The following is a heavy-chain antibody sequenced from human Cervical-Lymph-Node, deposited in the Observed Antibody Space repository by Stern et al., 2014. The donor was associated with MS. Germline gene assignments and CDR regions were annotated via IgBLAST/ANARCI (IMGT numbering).Heavy chain of an antibody. D-gene: IGHD3-16*01. Sequence: QLQLQESGPGLVKPSQTLSLTCTVSGGSISGAGYYWSWIRQHPGKGLEWIGYIHYSGSTYYNPSLKSRVTISVDTSKNQFSLRLSSATAADTALYYCARSDRLWGSFDYWGQGTPVTVSS. CDR3: ARSDRLWGSFDY. CDR1: GGSISGAGYY. V-gene: IGHV4-31*03. CDR2: IHYSGST. J-gene: IGHJ4*02.